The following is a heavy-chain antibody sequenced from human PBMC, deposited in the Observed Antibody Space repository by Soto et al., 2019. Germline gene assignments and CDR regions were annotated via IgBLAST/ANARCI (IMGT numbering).Heavy chain of an antibody. CDR3: ASQQLGPSYYYGMDV. CDR1: GGTFSSYA. D-gene: IGHD6-6*01. J-gene: IGHJ6*02. CDR2: IIPIFGTA. Sequence: QVQLVQSGAEENKPGSWVKVSCKASGGTFSSYAISWVRQAPGQGLEWMGGIIPIFGTANYAQKFQGRVTITADESMSTAYMELSSLRSEDTAVYYCASQQLGPSYYYGMDVWGQGTTVTVSS. V-gene: IGHV1-69*12.